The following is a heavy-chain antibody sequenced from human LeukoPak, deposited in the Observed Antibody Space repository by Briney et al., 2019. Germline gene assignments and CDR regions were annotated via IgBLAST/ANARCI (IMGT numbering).Heavy chain of an antibody. CDR3: ARHTAIFSPVDYYYYYMDV. D-gene: IGHD3-9*01. Sequence: SETLSLTCAVYGGSFSGYYWSWIRQPPGKGLEWIGEINHSGSTNYNPSLKSRVTISVDTSKNQFSLKLSSVTAADTAMYYCARHTAIFSPVDYYYYYMDVWGKGTTVTVSS. V-gene: IGHV4-34*01. J-gene: IGHJ6*03. CDR2: INHSGST. CDR1: GGSFSGYY.